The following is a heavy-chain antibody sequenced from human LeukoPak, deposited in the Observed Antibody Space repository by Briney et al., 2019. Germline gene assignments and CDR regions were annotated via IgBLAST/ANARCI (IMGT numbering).Heavy chain of an antibody. CDR2: MSPNSGNT. V-gene: IGHV1-8*03. CDR3: ARGGSGDALEWLAKPFDI. Sequence: GASVKVSCKASGYTFTNYDINWVRQAPGQGLEWMAWMSPNSGNTGHAQKFQGRVTLSRSTSINTAYMELSSLRSDDTAVYYCARGGSGDALEWLAKPFDIWGQGTMVIVSS. J-gene: IGHJ3*02. CDR1: GYTFTNYD. D-gene: IGHD3-3*01.